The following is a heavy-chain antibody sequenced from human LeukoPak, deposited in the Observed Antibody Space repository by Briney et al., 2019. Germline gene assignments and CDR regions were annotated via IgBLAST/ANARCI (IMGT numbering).Heavy chain of an antibody. V-gene: IGHV3-23*01. J-gene: IGHJ3*02. CDR2: ISGSGGST. D-gene: IGHD4-17*01. CDR1: GFTFSSYA. CDR3: AKSETNVYGDYGAFDI. Sequence: PGGSPRLSCAASGFTFSSYAMSWVRQAPGKGLEWVSAISGSGGSTYYADSVKGRFTISRDNSKNTLYLQMNSLRAEDTAVYYCAKSETNVYGDYGAFDIWGQGTMVTVSS.